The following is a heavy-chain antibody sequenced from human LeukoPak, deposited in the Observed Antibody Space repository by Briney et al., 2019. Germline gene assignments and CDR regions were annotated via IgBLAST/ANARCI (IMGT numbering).Heavy chain of an antibody. CDR1: GYTFTSYG. CDR2: ISAYNGNT. J-gene: IGHJ4*02. D-gene: IGHD6-13*01. V-gene: IGHV1-18*01. Sequence: ASVKVSCKASGYTFTSYGISWVRQAPGQGLEWMGWISAYNGNTNYAQKLQGRVTMTTDTSTSTAYMELRSLRSDDTAVYYCAKGGGTGYSSSWFSNWGQGTLVTVSS. CDR3: AKGGGTGYSSSWFSN.